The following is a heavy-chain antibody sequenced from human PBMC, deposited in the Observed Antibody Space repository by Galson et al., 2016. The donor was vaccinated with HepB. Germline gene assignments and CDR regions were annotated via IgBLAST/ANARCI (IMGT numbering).Heavy chain of an antibody. CDR2: ISHTGST. J-gene: IGHJ4*02. D-gene: IGHD3-22*01. Sequence: SETLSLTCTVSGGSINPYYWTWIRQTPGKGLEWIGYISHTGSTHYNPSTKSRVTISVDTSKNQFSLKLSSVTAADTAVYYCARMSYFDISGYDYYFDYWGQGTLVTVSS. V-gene: IGHV4-59*01. CDR1: GGSINPYY. CDR3: ARMSYFDISGYDYYFDY.